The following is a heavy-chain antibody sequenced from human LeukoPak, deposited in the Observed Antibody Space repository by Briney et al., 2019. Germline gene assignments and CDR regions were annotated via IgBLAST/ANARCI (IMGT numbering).Heavy chain of an antibody. J-gene: IGHJ4*02. CDR3: ARGYGSGSYYPPSIDY. CDR2: IYYSGST. Sequence: SETLSLTCTVSGGSISSGDYYWSWIRQPPGKGLEWIGHIYYSGSTYYNPSLKSRVTISVDTSKNQFSLKLSSVTAADTAVYYCARGYGSGSYYPPSIDYWGQGTLVTVSS. D-gene: IGHD3-10*01. CDR1: GGSISSGDYY. V-gene: IGHV4-30-4*01.